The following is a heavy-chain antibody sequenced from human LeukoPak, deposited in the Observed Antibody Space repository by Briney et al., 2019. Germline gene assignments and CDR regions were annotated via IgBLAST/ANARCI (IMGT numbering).Heavy chain of an antibody. CDR3: ARSMAAEEYYFDY. Sequence: SETLSLTCTVSGGSISSYYWSWIRQPPGKGLEWIGYIYYSGSTNYNPSLKSRVTISVDTSKNQFSLKLSSVTAADTAVYYCARSMAAEEYYFDYWGQGTLVTVSS. CDR1: GGSISSYY. J-gene: IGHJ4*02. V-gene: IGHV4-59*01. CDR2: IYYSGST. D-gene: IGHD6-13*01.